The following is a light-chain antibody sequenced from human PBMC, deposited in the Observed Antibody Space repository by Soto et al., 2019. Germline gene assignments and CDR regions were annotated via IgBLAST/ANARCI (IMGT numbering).Light chain of an antibody. Sequence: IQMTQSPSTLSAPVGDRVTITCQASQTISTLLAWFQHKPGKAPNLLIYDASNLESGVPSRFSGSGSGTEVTLTISSLQSDDSATYFWQQYSHLVPFGQGTKLEIK. J-gene: IGKJ2*01. CDR1: QTISTL. V-gene: IGKV1-5*01. CDR3: QQYSHLVP. CDR2: DAS.